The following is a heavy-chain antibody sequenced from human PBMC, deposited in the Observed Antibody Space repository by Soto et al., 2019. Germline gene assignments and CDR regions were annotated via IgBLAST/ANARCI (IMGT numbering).Heavy chain of an antibody. CDR2: IYYSGST. Sequence: SETLSLTCTVSGGSISSYYWSWIRQPPGKGLEWIGYIYYSGSTNYNPSLKSRVTISVDTSKNQFSLKLSSVTAADTAVYYCARVRWELSYGMDVWGQGTTVNVSS. D-gene: IGHD1-26*01. CDR3: ARVRWELSYGMDV. CDR1: GGSISSYY. J-gene: IGHJ6*02. V-gene: IGHV4-59*12.